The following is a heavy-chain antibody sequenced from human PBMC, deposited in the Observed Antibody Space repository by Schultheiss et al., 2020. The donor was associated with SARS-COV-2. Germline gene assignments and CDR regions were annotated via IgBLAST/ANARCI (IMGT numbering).Heavy chain of an antibody. D-gene: IGHD4-23*01. CDR1: GFTVSSNY. J-gene: IGHJ4*02. Sequence: GESLKISCAASGFTVSSNYMSWVRQAPGKGLEWVSYISSSSSYTNYADSVKGRFTISRDNAKNSLYLQMNSLRVEDTAIYYCARADDYGGNSLDHWGQGTLVTVSS. V-gene: IGHV3-11*05. CDR2: ISSSSSYT. CDR3: ARADDYGGNSLDH.